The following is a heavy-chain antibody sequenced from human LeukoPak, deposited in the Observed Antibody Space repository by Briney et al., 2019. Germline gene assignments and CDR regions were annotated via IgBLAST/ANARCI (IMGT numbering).Heavy chain of an antibody. CDR1: GDSISSSTSYY. V-gene: IGHV4-39*01. J-gene: IGHJ4*02. Sequence: SETLSLTCTVSGDSISSSTSYYWGWIRQPPGKGLEWIGRIYYSGTTYYNPSLKSRGTISVDTSKNYFSLKLSPVTAADTAVYYCARQRGYCSGGSCYRTTHFAYWGQGTLVTVSS. CDR3: ARQRGYCSGGSCYRTTHFAY. D-gene: IGHD2-15*01. CDR2: IYYSGTT.